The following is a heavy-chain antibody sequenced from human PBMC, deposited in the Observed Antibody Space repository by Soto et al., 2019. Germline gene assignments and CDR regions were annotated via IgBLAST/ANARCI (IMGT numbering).Heavy chain of an antibody. CDR1: GDSRSSYA. V-gene: IGHV3-23*01. CDR3: AQDLVSGSYPTSFDF. J-gene: IGHJ4*02. D-gene: IGHD1-26*01. Sequence: GSVRIACAAPGDSRSSYAMSWVRVGPGKGLAWVSAISGSGGITYYADSVKGRFTISRDNSKNTLYLQMNSLRAEDTAVYYCAQDLVSGSYPTSFDFPGQGTFVTGSS. CDR2: ISGSGGIT.